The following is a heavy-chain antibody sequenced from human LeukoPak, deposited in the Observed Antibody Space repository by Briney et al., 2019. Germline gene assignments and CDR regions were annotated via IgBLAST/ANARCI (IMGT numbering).Heavy chain of an antibody. CDR1: GFTFSSYW. Sequence: GGSLRLSCAASGFTFSSYWMNWVRQAPGKGLVWVSSINSDGSSTSYADSVKGRFTISRDNAKNTLYLQMNSLRAEDTAVYYCARGPGFDPWGQGTLATVSA. CDR2: INSDGSST. J-gene: IGHJ5*02. CDR3: ARGPGFDP. V-gene: IGHV3-74*01.